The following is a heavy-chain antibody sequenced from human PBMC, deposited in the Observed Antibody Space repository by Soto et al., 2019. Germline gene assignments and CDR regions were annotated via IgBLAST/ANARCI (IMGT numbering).Heavy chain of an antibody. CDR1: GGTFSSYA. J-gene: IGHJ4*02. Sequence: ASVKVACKASGGTFSSYAISWVRQAPGQGLEWMGGIIPIFGTANYAQEFQGRVTITADESTSTAYMELRSLRSEDPAVYYCARLYCSGGRCYYYFDYWGQGTLVTVSS. V-gene: IGHV1-69*13. CDR3: ARLYCSGGRCYYYFDY. D-gene: IGHD2-15*01. CDR2: IIPIFGTA.